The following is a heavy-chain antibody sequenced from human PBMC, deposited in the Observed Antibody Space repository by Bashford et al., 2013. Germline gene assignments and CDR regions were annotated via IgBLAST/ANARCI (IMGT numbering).Heavy chain of an antibody. V-gene: IGHV3-23*01. CDR2: LSGSGGNT. D-gene: IGHD3-10*01. Sequence: VRQAPGKGLEWVSSLSGSGGNTYYADSVKGRSFISRDNSKNTLYLHMSSLRADDTAVYYCARDRGMPAVRDAFDMWGQGTMVTVSS. J-gene: IGHJ3*02. CDR3: ARDRGMPAVRDAFDM.